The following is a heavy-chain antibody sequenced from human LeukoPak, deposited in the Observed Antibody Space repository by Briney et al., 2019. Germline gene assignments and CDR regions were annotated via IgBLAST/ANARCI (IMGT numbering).Heavy chain of an antibody. CDR3: AKDGLIYGDYVGYFDY. D-gene: IGHD4-17*01. CDR1: GFTFSSYG. J-gene: IGHJ4*02. CDR2: ISYDGSNK. V-gene: IGHV3-30*18. Sequence: PGGSLRLSCEASGFTFSSYGMHWVRQAPGKGLEWVAVISYDGSNKYYADSVKGRFTISRDNSKNTLYLQMNSLRAEDTAVYYCAKDGLIYGDYVGYFDYWGQGTLVTVSS.